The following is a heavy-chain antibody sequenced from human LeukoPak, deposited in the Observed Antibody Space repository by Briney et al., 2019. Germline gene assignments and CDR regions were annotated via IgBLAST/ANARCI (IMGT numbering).Heavy chain of an antibody. Sequence: ASVKVSCKASGYTFTSYGISWVRQAPGQGLEWMGWISAYNGNTNNAQKLQGRVTMTTDTSTSTDYMELRSLRSDDTAVYYCAREQLGYSYGSHFLMDVWGQGTTVTVSS. CDR3: AREQLGYSYGSHFLMDV. J-gene: IGHJ6*02. CDR2: ISAYNGNT. V-gene: IGHV1-18*01. CDR1: GYTFTSYG. D-gene: IGHD5-18*01.